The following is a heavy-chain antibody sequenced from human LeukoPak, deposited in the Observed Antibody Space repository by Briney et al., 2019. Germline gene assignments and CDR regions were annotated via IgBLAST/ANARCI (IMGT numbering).Heavy chain of an antibody. D-gene: IGHD6-13*01. CDR1: GFTFRSYD. CDR3: ARAQGIAAASDY. Sequence: PGGSLRLSCAASGFTFRSYDMHWVRQAPGKGLEWVAVISYDGSNKYYADSVKGRFTISRDNSKTTLYLQMNSLRIEDTAVYYCARAQGIAAASDYWGQGTLVTVSS. CDR2: ISYDGSNK. J-gene: IGHJ4*02. V-gene: IGHV3-30*04.